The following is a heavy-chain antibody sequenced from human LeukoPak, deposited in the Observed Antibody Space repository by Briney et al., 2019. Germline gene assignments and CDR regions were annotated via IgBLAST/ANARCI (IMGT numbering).Heavy chain of an antibody. CDR2: IYYSGST. J-gene: IGHJ4*02. V-gene: IGHV4-39*01. D-gene: IGHD6-13*01. Sequence: SESLSLTCTVSGASISSSSYCWGWIRQPPGKGLEWIGSIYYSGSTYYNPSLKTRVTISVDTSKNQFSLKLSSVTAADTAVYYCARGTSSSWYRWFDYWGQGTLVTVSS. CDR3: ARGTSSSWYRWFDY. CDR1: GASISSSSYC.